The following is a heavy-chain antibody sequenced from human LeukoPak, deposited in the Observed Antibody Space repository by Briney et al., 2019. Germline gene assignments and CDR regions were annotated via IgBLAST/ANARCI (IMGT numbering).Heavy chain of an antibody. CDR2: IYSGGST. D-gene: IGHD3-22*01. J-gene: IGHJ3*02. Sequence: GGSLRLSWAASGIIVSTNYMSWGRQAPGEGLEWVSVIYSGGSTYYADSVKGRFTISRDNSKNTLSLQMNSLRAEDTALYYCARTVGYFYSVFDIWGQGTMVTVSS. V-gene: IGHV3-53*01. CDR3: ARTVGYFYSVFDI. CDR1: GIIVSTNY.